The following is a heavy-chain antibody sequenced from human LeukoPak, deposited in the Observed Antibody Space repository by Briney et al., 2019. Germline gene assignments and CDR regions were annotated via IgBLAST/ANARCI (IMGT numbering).Heavy chain of an antibody. CDR2: INPSGGST. V-gene: IGHV1-46*01. CDR1: GYTFTSYY. CDR3: ARDQSSSWYPTQTNWFDP. D-gene: IGHD6-13*01. J-gene: IGHJ5*02. Sequence: ASVKVSCKASGYTFTSYYMHWVRQAPGQGLEWMGIINPSGGSTSYAQKFQGRVTMTRDMSTSTVYMALSSLRSEDTAVYYCARDQSSSWYPTQTNWFDPWGQGTLVTVSS.